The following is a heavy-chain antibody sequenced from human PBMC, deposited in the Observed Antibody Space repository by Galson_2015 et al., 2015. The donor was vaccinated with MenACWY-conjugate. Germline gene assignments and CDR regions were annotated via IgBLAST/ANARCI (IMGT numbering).Heavy chain of an antibody. CDR1: GYFLSKIS. J-gene: IGHJ3*02. D-gene: IGHD2-8*02. CDR3: ATGLWYAFDI. Sequence: SVKVSCKVSGYFLSKISMHWVRQAPGKGPEWMGCFDPKAGETIYAQNFQDRVTMTEDISTDIAYMELSSLTYEDTAVYYCATGLWYAFDIWGQGTMVSVSS. V-gene: IGHV1-24*01. CDR2: FDPKAGET.